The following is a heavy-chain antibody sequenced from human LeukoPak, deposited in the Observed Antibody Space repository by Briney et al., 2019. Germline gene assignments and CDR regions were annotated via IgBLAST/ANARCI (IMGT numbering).Heavy chain of an antibody. Sequence: KPSETLSLTCAVYGGSFSGYYWSWIRQPPGKGLEWIGEINHSGSTNYNPSLKSRATISVDTSKNQFSLKLSSVTAADTAVYYCARGGHIAAAGMGYWGQGTLVTVSS. J-gene: IGHJ4*02. CDR3: ARGGHIAAAGMGY. V-gene: IGHV4-34*01. CDR2: INHSGST. D-gene: IGHD6-13*01. CDR1: GGSFSGYY.